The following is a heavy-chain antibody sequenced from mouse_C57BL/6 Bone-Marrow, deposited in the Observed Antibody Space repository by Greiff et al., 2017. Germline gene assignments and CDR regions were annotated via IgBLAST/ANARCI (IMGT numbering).Heavy chain of an antibody. V-gene: IGHV1-61*01. CDR1: GYTFTSYW. CDR2: IYPSDSET. D-gene: IGHD1-1*01. CDR3: ARGGSSFFDY. J-gene: IGHJ2*01. Sequence: QVQLQQPGAELVRPGSSVKLSCKASGYTFTSYWMDWVKQRPGQGPEWIGNIYPSDSETHYNQKFKDKATLTVDKSSSTAYMQLSSLTSEDSAVYYCARGGSSFFDYWGQGTTRTVSS.